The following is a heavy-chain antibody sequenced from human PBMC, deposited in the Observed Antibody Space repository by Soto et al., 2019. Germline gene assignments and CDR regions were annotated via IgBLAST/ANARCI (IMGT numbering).Heavy chain of an antibody. CDR3: ARDCSGSSCYSSGFDY. Sequence: PVGSLRLSCAASGFSVSSNYMSWVRQAPGKGLEWVAVIYSGVGTYYADSAKGRFTISRDNSKNTLYLQMNSLRAEDTALYYCARDCSGSSCYSSGFDYWGQGTLVTVSS. D-gene: IGHD2-15*01. CDR1: GFSVSSNY. CDR2: IYSGVGT. V-gene: IGHV3-53*01. J-gene: IGHJ4*02.